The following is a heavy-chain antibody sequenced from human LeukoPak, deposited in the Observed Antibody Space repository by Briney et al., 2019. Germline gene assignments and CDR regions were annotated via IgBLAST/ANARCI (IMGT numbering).Heavy chain of an antibody. CDR1: GYTFTSYY. CDR2: INPSGGST. V-gene: IGHV1-46*01. J-gene: IGHJ4*02. Sequence: ASVKVSCKASGYTFTSYYTHWVRQAPGQGLEWMGIINPSGGSTSYAQKFQGRVTMTRDTSTSTVYMELSSLRSEDAAVYYCARDDYGGNLDYWGQGTLVTVSS. D-gene: IGHD4-23*01. CDR3: ARDDYGGNLDY.